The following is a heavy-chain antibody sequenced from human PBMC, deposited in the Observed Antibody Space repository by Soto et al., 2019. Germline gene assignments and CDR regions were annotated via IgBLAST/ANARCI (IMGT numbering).Heavy chain of an antibody. J-gene: IGHJ4*02. D-gene: IGHD3-22*01. CDR1: GYTFSSYW. Sequence: LGESLKISCKGSGYTFSSYWIGWVRQMPGKGLERMGIIYPGDSDTRYSPSFQGQVTISADKSISTVYLQWSSLKASDTAMYYCAITRDSSRQFFFDHWGQGTLVTVLL. CDR2: IYPGDSDT. V-gene: IGHV5-51*01. CDR3: AITRDSSRQFFFDH.